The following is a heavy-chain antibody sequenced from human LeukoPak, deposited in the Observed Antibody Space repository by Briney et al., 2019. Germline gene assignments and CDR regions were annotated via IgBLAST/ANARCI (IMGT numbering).Heavy chain of an antibody. CDR3: ARDTVAGIGY. CDR1: GGSISSSSYY. CDR2: IYHSGST. V-gene: IGHV4-39*07. Sequence: SGTLSLTCTVSGGSISSSSYYWGWIRQPPGKGLEWIGEIYHSGSTNYNPSLKSRVTISVDKSKNQFSLKLSSVTAADTAVYYCARDTVAGIGYWGQGTLVTVSS. J-gene: IGHJ4*02. D-gene: IGHD6-19*01.